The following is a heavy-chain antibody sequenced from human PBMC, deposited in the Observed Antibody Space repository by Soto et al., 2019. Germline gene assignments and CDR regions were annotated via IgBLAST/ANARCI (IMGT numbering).Heavy chain of an antibody. CDR1: GGSFSGYY. Sequence: LTCAVYGGSFSGYYWSWIRQPPGKGLEWIGEINHSGSTNYNPSLKSRVTISVDTSKNQFSLKLSSVTAADTAVYYCARGRGEYCSSTSCYTFYYYGMDVWGQGTTVTVSS. D-gene: IGHD2-2*02. J-gene: IGHJ6*02. CDR3: ARGRGEYCSSTSCYTFYYYGMDV. CDR2: INHSGST. V-gene: IGHV4-34*01.